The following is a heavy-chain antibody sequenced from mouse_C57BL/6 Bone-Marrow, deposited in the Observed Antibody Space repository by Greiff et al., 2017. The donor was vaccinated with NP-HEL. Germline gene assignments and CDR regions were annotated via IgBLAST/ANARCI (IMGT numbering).Heavy chain of an antibody. J-gene: IGHJ3*01. D-gene: IGHD1-1*01. CDR3: AREKYGSSYPPWFAY. CDR1: GYTFTSYW. CDR2: IHPSDSDT. V-gene: IGHV1-74*01. Sequence: VQLQQPGAELVKPGASVKVSCKASGYTFTSYWMHWVKQRPGQGLEWIGRIHPSDSDTNYNQKFKGKATLTVDKSSSTAYMQLSSLTSEDCAVYYCAREKYGSSYPPWFAYWGQGTLVTVSA.